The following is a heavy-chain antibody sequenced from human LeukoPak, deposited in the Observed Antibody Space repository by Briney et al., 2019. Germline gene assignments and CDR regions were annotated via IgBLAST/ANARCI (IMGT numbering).Heavy chain of an antibody. Sequence: PGGSLRLSCAASGFSVSSNYMSWVRQAPGKGLEWVSTISGGGGRTWYADSVKGRFTISRDNSKNTVEVQLNSLRAEDTAVYYCAKFRGSERTVIDCWGQGTLVTVSS. CDR3: AKFRGSERTVIDC. V-gene: IGHV3-23*01. CDR1: GFSVSSNY. J-gene: IGHJ4*02. D-gene: IGHD1-1*01. CDR2: ISGGGGRT.